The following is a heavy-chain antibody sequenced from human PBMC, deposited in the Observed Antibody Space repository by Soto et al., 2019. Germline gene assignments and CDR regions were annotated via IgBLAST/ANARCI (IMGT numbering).Heavy chain of an antibody. Sequence: GASVKVSCKVSGYTLTELSMHWVRQAPGKGLEWMGGFDPEDGETIYAQKFQGRVTMTEDTSTDTAYMELSSLRSEDTAVYYCATGGPPLPNYYYDSSGYYPIAYCGQGTLVTVSS. CDR1: GYTLTELS. J-gene: IGHJ4*02. V-gene: IGHV1-24*01. CDR2: FDPEDGET. D-gene: IGHD3-22*01. CDR3: ATGGPPLPNYYYDSSGYYPIAY.